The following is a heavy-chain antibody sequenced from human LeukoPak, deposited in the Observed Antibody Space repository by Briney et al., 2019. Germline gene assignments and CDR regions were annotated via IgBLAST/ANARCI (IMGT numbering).Heavy chain of an antibody. V-gene: IGHV3-53*01. CDR1: GFTVSSNY. D-gene: IGHD2-2*01. CDR2: IYSGGST. CDR3: ARIGHDLYQTFDS. J-gene: IGHJ5*01. Sequence: PGGSLRLSCAASGFTVSSNYMNWVRQAPGKGLEWVSVIYSGGSTYYADSVKGRFTISRDNSKNTLYLQMNSLRAEDTAVYYCARIGHDLYQTFDSWGHGTLITVSS.